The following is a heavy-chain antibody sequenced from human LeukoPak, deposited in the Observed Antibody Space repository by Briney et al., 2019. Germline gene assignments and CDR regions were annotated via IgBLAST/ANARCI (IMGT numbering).Heavy chain of an antibody. CDR1: GGTFSSYA. Sequence: ASVKVSCKASGGTFSSYAISWVRQAPGQGLEWKGGIIPIFGTANYAQKFQGRVTITTDESTSTAYMELSSLRSEDTAVYYCARGPANRHYYYYYMDVWGKGTTVTVSS. V-gene: IGHV1-69*05. J-gene: IGHJ6*03. CDR3: ARGPANRHYYYYYMDV. D-gene: IGHD2-2*01. CDR2: IIPIFGTA.